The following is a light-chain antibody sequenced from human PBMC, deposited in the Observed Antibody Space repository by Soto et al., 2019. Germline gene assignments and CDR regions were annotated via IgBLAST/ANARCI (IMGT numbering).Light chain of an antibody. V-gene: IGKV4-1*01. Sequence: DIVMTQSPDSLAVSLGERATINCKSSQSVLYSSNHQNYLAWYQQKPGQPPQLLIYWASTRESGVPDRFSGSGSGTDFSLTISSLQAEDVAVYYCQQYYSTPITFGQGTRLEIK. CDR2: WAS. J-gene: IGKJ5*01. CDR3: QQYYSTPIT. CDR1: QSVLYSSNHQNY.